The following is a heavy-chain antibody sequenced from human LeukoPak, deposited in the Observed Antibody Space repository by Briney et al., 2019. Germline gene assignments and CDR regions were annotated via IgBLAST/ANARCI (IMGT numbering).Heavy chain of an antibody. CDR1: GFIFSSYG. CDR2: IGGSGGST. J-gene: IGHJ4*02. Sequence: GGSLRLSCAASGFIFSSYGMNWVRQAPGKGLEWVSAIGGSGGSTYYADSVKGRFTISRDNSKNTLYLQMNSLRAEDTAIYYCAKDTFRRPYSGSQSHWGQGTLVTVSS. CDR3: AKDTFRRPYSGSQSH. V-gene: IGHV3-23*01. D-gene: IGHD1-26*01.